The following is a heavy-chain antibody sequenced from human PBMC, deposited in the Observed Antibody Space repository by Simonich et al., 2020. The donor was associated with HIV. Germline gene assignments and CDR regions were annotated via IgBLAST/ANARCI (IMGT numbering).Heavy chain of an antibody. CDR1: GFTFSSYA. D-gene: IGHD3-16*01. J-gene: IGHJ4*02. CDR3: ASGGSISSVWADDY. CDR2: LSYDGSNK. Sequence: QVQLVESGGGVVQPGRSLRLSCAASGFTFSSYAMHWVRQAQGKGLEWVAVLSYDGSNKYYADFVKGRFTISRDKSKNTLYLQMNSLRAEDTAVYYCASGGSISSVWADDYWGQGTLVTVSS. V-gene: IGHV3-30*07.